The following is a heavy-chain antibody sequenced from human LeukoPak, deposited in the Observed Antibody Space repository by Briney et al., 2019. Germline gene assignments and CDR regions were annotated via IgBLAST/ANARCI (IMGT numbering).Heavy chain of an antibody. Sequence: GRSLRLSCAASGFTFSSYAMHWVRQAPGKGLEWVAVISYDGSNKYYADSVKGRFTISRDNSKNTLYLQMNSLRAEDAAVYYCARGPSGYHNTGGQGTLVTVSS. CDR1: GFTFSSYA. J-gene: IGHJ4*02. D-gene: IGHD5-12*01. V-gene: IGHV3-30*14. CDR3: ARGPSGYHNT. CDR2: ISYDGSNK.